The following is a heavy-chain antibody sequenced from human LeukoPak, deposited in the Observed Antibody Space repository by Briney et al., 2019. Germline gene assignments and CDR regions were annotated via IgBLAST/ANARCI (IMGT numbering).Heavy chain of an antibody. CDR1: GYTFTSYA. V-gene: IGHV7-4-1*02. CDR3: ARTGSVRGVIVDAFDI. J-gene: IGHJ3*02. Sequence: GASVKVSCKASGYTFTSYAMNWVRQAPGQGLEWMGWINTNTGNPTYAQGFTGRFVFSLDTSVSTAYLQISSLKAEDTVVYYCARTGSVRGVIVDAFDIWGQGTMVTVSS. D-gene: IGHD3-10*01. CDR2: INTNTGNP.